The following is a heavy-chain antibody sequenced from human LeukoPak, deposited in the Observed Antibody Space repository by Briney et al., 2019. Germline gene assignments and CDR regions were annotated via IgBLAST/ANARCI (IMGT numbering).Heavy chain of an antibody. Sequence: SVKVSCKASGYTFTSYGIGWVRQAPGQGLEWMGGIIPIFGTANYAQKFQGRVTITADESTSTAYMELSSLRSEDTAVYYCARDRHYDFWSGYYTGPMDVWGKGTTVTVSS. V-gene: IGHV1-69*13. J-gene: IGHJ6*03. CDR2: IIPIFGTA. CDR1: GYTFTSYG. D-gene: IGHD3-3*01. CDR3: ARDRHYDFWSGYYTGPMDV.